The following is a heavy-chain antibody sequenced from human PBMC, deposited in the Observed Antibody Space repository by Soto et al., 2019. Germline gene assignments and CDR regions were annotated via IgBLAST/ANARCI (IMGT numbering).Heavy chain of an antibody. CDR3: ARSPGAARTIGY. CDR1: GYTFTSYD. Sequence: QVQLVQSGAEVKKPGASVKVSCKASGYTFTSYDINWVRQATGQGLEWMGWMNPNSGNTGYAQKFQGRDTMTSNTSISTAYRELSSLRSEDTAVYYCARSPGAARTIGYWGQGTLVTVSS. D-gene: IGHD6-6*01. V-gene: IGHV1-8*01. J-gene: IGHJ4*02. CDR2: MNPNSGNT.